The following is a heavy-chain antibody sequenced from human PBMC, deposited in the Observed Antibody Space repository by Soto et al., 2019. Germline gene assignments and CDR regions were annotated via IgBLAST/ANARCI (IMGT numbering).Heavy chain of an antibody. CDR2: ISDGGRAM. V-gene: IGHV3-11*01. CDR3: ARERVVGCGGHPNYY. CDR1: GFTFSDYY. D-gene: IGHD2-21*01. Sequence: QVQLVESGGGLVNPGGSLRLSCVASGFTFSDYYMTWIRQAPGKGLEWVSCISDGGRAMYYADSVKGRFTISRDNADNSLYLQMNSRRVEDTAVYYCARERVVGCGGHPNYYWGQGSLVTVSS. J-gene: IGHJ4*02.